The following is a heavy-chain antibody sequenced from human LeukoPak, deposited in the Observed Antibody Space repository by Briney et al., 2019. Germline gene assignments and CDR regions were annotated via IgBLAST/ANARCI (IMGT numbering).Heavy chain of an antibody. J-gene: IGHJ3*02. CDR2: INGGGSST. V-gene: IGHV3-74*01. D-gene: IGHD1-26*01. CDR1: GFTFSRYW. Sequence: GGSLRLSCVASGFTFSRYWMHWVRQAPGKGLEWVSRINGGGSSTSYADSVKGRFTISRDNAKNTVYLQMNSLRVEDTAVYYRIRDFGSVGATNAFDIWGQGTMVTVSS. CDR3: IRDFGSVGATNAFDI.